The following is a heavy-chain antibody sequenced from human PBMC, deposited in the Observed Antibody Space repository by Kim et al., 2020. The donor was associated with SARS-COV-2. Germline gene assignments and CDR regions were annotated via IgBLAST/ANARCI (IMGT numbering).Heavy chain of an antibody. D-gene: IGHD1-26*01. V-gene: IGHV3-74*01. J-gene: IGHJ3*02. Sequence: ADSVKGRLTISRDNAKNTLYLQMNSLRAEDTALYYCARGILRTKGAFDIWGQGAMVTVSS. CDR3: ARGILRTKGAFDI.